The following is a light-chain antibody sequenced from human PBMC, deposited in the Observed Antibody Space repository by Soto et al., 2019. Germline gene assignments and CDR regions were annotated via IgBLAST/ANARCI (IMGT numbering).Light chain of an antibody. J-gene: IGLJ7*01. CDR2: SNS. V-gene: IGLV1-44*01. Sequence: QSVLTQPPSASGTPGQRVTISCSGSSSNIGGNTVNWYQQIPGTAPKLLIYSNSQRPSGVPDRFPGSKSGSSASLAISGLQSEDEADYYCAAWDDSLNRPVFGGGTQLTVL. CDR1: SSNIGGNT. CDR3: AAWDDSLNRPV.